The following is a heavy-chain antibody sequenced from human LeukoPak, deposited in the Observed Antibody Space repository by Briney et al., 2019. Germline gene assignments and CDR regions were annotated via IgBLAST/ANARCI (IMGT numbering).Heavy chain of an antibody. CDR1: GFTFSSYA. V-gene: IGHV3-30-3*02. CDR3: VKRARGIAVALDY. D-gene: IGHD6-19*01. CDR2: ISYDGSNK. J-gene: IGHJ4*02. Sequence: PGGSLRLSCAASGFTFSSYAMHWVRQAPGKGLEWVAVISYDGSNKYYADSVKGRFTISRDNSKNTLYLQMSSLRAEDTAVYYCVKRARGIAVALDYWGQGTLVTVSS.